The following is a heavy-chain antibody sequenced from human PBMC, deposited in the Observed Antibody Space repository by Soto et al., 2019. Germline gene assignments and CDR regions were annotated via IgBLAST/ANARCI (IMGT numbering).Heavy chain of an antibody. V-gene: IGHV1-8*01. D-gene: IGHD2-2*01. Sequence: ASVKVSCKASGYTFTNYYINWVRQATVQGLGWMGWMNPNSGNTGYAQKLQGRVTMTRNTSMSTASMELSSLRSEDTAVYYCARGPMSCTSSSCPYFFDYWAQGTLVTVS. CDR3: ARGPMSCTSSSCPYFFDY. J-gene: IGHJ4*02. CDR1: GYTFTNYY. CDR2: MNPNSGNT.